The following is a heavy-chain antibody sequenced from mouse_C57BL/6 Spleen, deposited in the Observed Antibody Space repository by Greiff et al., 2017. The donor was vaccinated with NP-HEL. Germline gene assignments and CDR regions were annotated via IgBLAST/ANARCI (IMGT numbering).Heavy chain of an antibody. Sequence: EVKLQESGPELVKPGASVKIPCKASGYTFTDYNMDWVKQSHGKSLEWIGDINPNNGGTIYNQKFKGKATLTVDKSSSTAYMELRSLTSEDTAVYYCARGYSNYPSFAYWGQGTLVTVSA. CDR1: GYTFTDYN. V-gene: IGHV1-18*01. CDR2: INPNNGGT. D-gene: IGHD2-5*01. J-gene: IGHJ3*01. CDR3: ARGYSNYPSFAY.